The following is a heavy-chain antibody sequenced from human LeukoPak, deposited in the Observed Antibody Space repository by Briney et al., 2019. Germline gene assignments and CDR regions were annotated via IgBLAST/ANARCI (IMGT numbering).Heavy chain of an antibody. CDR2: IIPILGIA. CDR1: GGSFSSYA. Sequence: SVKVSCKASGGSFSSYAISWVRQDHGQGLEWMGRIIPILGIANYAQKFQGRVTLTEDKSTSTAYMELSSLRSEDTAVYYCARAGQSVYSSSQTRGFDPWGPGNLVTVSS. CDR3: ARAGQSVYSSSQTRGFDP. D-gene: IGHD6-13*01. V-gene: IGHV1-69*04. J-gene: IGHJ5*02.